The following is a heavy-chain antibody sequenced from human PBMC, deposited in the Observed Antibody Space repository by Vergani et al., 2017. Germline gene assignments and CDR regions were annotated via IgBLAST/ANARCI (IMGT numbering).Heavy chain of an antibody. J-gene: IGHJ5*02. D-gene: IGHD6-13*01. CDR2: INHSGST. V-gene: IGHV4-34*01. CDR1: GGSFSGYY. Sequence: QVQLQQWGAGLLKPSETLSLTCAVYGGSFSGYYWSWIRQPPGKGLEWIGEINHSGSTNYNPSLKSRVTISVDTSKNQFSLKLSSVTAADTAVYYCARGIAAGGTGWFDPWGQGTLVTVSS. CDR3: ARGIAAGGTGWFDP.